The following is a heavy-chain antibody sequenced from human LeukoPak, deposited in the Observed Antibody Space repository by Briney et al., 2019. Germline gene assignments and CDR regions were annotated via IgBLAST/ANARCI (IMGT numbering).Heavy chain of an antibody. V-gene: IGHV3-30*18. Sequence: GGSLRLSCAASGFTFSSYGMHWVRQAPGKGLEWEAVISYDGSNKYYADSVKGRFTISRDNSKNTLYLQMNSLRAEDTAVYYCAKEKEEAFDYWGQGTLVTVSS. CDR1: GFTFSSYG. CDR3: AKEKEEAFDY. CDR2: ISYDGSNK. J-gene: IGHJ4*02.